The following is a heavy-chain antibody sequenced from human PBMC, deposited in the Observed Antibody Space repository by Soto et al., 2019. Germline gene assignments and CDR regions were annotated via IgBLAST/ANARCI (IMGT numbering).Heavy chain of an antibody. CDR3: ARDLDDILTGSTIPQGGGSDY. D-gene: IGHD3-9*01. Sequence: QVQLVQSGAEVKKPGASVKVSCKASGYTFTSYGISWVRQAPGQGLEWMGWISAYNGNTNYAQKLQGRVTMTTDTSTSTAYMELRSLRSDDTAVYYCARDLDDILTGSTIPQGGGSDYWGQGTLVTVSS. J-gene: IGHJ4*02. CDR2: ISAYNGNT. V-gene: IGHV1-18*01. CDR1: GYTFTSYG.